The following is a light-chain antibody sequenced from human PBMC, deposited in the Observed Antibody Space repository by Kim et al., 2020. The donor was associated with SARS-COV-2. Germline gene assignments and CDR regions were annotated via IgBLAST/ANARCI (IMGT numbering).Light chain of an antibody. J-gene: IGLJ3*02. CDR2: GNT. Sequence: QSVLTQPPSVSGAPGQRVAISCTGSSSNIGAGHVVHWYQQVPGTAPRLLIYGNTNRPAGVPDRFSASKSGTSASLAITSLQAEDEAHYYCHTYDSILSGSVVFGGGPQLTVL. CDR3: HTYDSILSGSVV. V-gene: IGLV1-40*01. CDR1: SSNIGAGHV.